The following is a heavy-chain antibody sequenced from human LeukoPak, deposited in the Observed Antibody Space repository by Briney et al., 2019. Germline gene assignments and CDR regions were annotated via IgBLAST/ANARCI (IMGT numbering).Heavy chain of an antibody. V-gene: IGHV3-23*01. D-gene: IGHD3-10*01. J-gene: IGHJ4*02. Sequence: GGSLRLSCAASGFTFSSYAMSWVRQAPGKGLEWVSAISGSGGSTYYADSVKGRFTISRDNSKNTLYLQMNSLRAEDTAVYYCAKDWNYYGSGSYTDWGQGTLVTVYS. CDR1: GFTFSSYA. CDR2: ISGSGGST. CDR3: AKDWNYYGSGSYTD.